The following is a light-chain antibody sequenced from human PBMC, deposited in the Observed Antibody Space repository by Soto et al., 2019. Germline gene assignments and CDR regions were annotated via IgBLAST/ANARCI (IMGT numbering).Light chain of an antibody. CDR2: YNS. V-gene: IGLV3-21*04. CDR1: NIGDTS. CDR3: HVWDSSPNHVI. Sequence: SYELTQPPSVSVAPGKTAKISCGGDNIGDTSVHWYQQKAGQAPVLVIHYNSDRPSGIPERFSGSNSDNTATLTINRVEAGDEADYYCHVWDSSPNHVIFGGGTKVTVL. J-gene: IGLJ2*01.